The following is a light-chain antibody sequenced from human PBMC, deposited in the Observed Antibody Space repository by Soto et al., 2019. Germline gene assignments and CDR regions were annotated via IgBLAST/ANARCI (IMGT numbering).Light chain of an antibody. CDR1: QSISSW. J-gene: IGKJ5*01. CDR3: QQYNSYPT. CDR2: KAS. Sequence: DIQMTQSPSTLSASVGDRVTITCRASQSISSWLAWYQQKPGKAPKLLIYKASSLESGVPSRFSVSVSGTEFTLTISSLQPDDFATYYCQQYNSYPTFGQGTRLEIK. V-gene: IGKV1-5*03.